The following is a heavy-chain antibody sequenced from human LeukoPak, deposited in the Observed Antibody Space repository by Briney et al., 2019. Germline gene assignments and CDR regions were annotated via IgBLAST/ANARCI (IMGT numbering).Heavy chain of an antibody. J-gene: IGHJ4*02. Sequence: SETLSLTCTVSGGSISSNSYYWGWIRQPPGTGLEWIGNIYYSGSTYYNPSLKSRVTISVDTSKNQFSLKLSSVTAADTAVYYCARRSGARVDTARLGFDYWGQGTLVTVSS. CDR1: GGSISSNSYY. CDR3: ARRSGARVDTARLGFDY. CDR2: IYYSGST. V-gene: IGHV4-39*01. D-gene: IGHD5-18*01.